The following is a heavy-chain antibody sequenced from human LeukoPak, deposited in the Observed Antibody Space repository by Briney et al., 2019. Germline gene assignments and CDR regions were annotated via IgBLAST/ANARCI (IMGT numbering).Heavy chain of an antibody. J-gene: IGHJ4*02. Sequence: GGSLRLSCAASGFTFSSYSMNWVHQAPGKGLEWVSYISSSSSTIYYADSVKGRFTISRDNAKNSLYLQMNSLRAEDTALYYCAKDLNPIAAAGTAHPLGYWGQGTLVTVSS. CDR1: GFTFSSYS. V-gene: IGHV3-48*04. D-gene: IGHD6-13*01. CDR2: ISSSSSTI. CDR3: AKDLNPIAAAGTAHPLGY.